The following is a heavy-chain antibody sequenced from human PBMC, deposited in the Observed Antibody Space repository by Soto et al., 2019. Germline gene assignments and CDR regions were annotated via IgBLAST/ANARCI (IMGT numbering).Heavy chain of an antibody. CDR3: ARLVGATPPYNYYYYGMDV. D-gene: IGHD1-26*01. CDR2: IYYSGIT. CDR1: GGSISSSSYY. J-gene: IGHJ6*02. V-gene: IGHV4-39*01. Sequence: SETLSLTCTVSGGSISSSSYYWGGIRQPPGKGLEWIGSIYYSGITYYNPSLKSRVTISVDTSKNQFSLKLSSVTAADTAVYYCARLVGATPPYNYYYYGMDVWGQGTTVTVSS.